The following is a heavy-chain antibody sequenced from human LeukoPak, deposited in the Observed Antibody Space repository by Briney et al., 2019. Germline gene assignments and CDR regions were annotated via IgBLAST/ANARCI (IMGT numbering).Heavy chain of an antibody. J-gene: IGHJ6*04. D-gene: IGHD6-13*01. CDR2: ISSSGSTT. Sequence: QPGGSLRLSCAASGFIFTNYEMNWVRQAPGKGLEWVSYISSSGSTTYYADSVKGRFTISRDDAKNSLYLQMNSLRVEDTAVYYCARERVYDYYYYDMDVWGKGTTVTVSS. CDR3: ARERVYDYYYYDMDV. CDR1: GFIFTNYE. V-gene: IGHV3-48*03.